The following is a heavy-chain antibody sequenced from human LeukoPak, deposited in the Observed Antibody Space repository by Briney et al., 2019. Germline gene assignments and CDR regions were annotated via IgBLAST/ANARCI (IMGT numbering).Heavy chain of an antibody. CDR1: GGTFSGYA. Sequence: SVKVSCKASGGTFSGYAISWVRQAPGQGLEWMGRIIPIFGTANYAQKFQGRVTIATDGSTSTAYMELSSLRSEDTAVYYCARSRYSSGWYGDYWGQGTLVTVSS. CDR3: ARSRYSSGWYGDY. J-gene: IGHJ4*02. V-gene: IGHV1-69*05. CDR2: IIPIFGTA. D-gene: IGHD6-19*01.